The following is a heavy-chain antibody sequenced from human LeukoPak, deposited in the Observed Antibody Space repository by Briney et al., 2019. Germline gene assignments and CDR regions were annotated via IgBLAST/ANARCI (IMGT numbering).Heavy chain of an antibody. Sequence: PGGSLRLSCAASGFTFSDYYMSWIRQAPGKGLEWVSYISSSGSTIYYADSVKGRFTISRDNAKNSLYLQMNSLRAEDTAVYYCARGRYCSGGSCSSTLLYYYYGMDVWGQGTTVTVSS. CDR2: ISSSGSTI. D-gene: IGHD2-15*01. V-gene: IGHV3-11*01. CDR3: ARGRYCSGGSCSSTLLYYYYGMDV. J-gene: IGHJ6*02. CDR1: GFTFSDYY.